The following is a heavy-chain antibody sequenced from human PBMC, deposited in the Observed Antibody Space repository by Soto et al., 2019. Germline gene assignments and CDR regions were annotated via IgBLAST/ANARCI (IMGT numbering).Heavy chain of an antibody. CDR2: IYYSGST. D-gene: IGHD3-9*01. Sequence: SETLSLTCTVSGGSISSSSYYWGWIRQPPGKGLEWIGSIYYSGSTYYNPSLKSRVTISVDTSKNQFSLKLSSVTAADTAVYYCARLPYYDILTGYYAPAYFDYWGQGTLVIVSS. CDR3: ARLPYYDILTGYYAPAYFDY. CDR1: GGSISSSSYY. V-gene: IGHV4-39*01. J-gene: IGHJ4*02.